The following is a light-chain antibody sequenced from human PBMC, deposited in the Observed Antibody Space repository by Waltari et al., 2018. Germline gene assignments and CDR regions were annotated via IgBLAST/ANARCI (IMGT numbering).Light chain of an antibody. CDR2: FAP. CDR3: QQASRGPLT. CDR1: QSTGRY. Sequence: DIQMTQDPSSLSVSIGDRVTITCRASQSTGRYLSWYQQKSGRAPKLLISFAPSLESGVPSRFSGTGSGTDFTLTINSLQPEDIGTYYCQQASRGPLTFGQGT. V-gene: IGKV1-39*01. J-gene: IGKJ1*01.